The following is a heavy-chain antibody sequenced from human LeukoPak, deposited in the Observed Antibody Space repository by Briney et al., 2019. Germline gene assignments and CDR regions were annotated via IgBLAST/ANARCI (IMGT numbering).Heavy chain of an antibody. J-gene: IGHJ4*02. CDR2: INPNSGGT. D-gene: IGHD3-22*01. CDR1: GYTFIGYY. V-gene: IGHV1-2*02. Sequence: GASVTVSCKASGYTFIGYYMHWVRQAPGQGLEWMGVINPNSGGTNYEQKFQGRVTITMDTSISTAYMELSRVRSDDTAVYYCARDLYDSSGYLVPGVRVFLDYWGQGTLVAVSS. CDR3: ARDLYDSSGYLVPGVRVFLDY.